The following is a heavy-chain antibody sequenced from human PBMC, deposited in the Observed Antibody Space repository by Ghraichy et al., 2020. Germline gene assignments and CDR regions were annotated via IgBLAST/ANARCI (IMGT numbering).Heavy chain of an antibody. Sequence: GGSLRLSCAASGFTFDDYAMHWVRQAPGKGLEWVSGISWNSGDIGYADSVKGRFTISRDNAKDSLYLQMNSLRAEDTALYYCAKGRRTSYYYYGMDVWGQGTTVTVSS. CDR1: GFTFDDYA. V-gene: IGHV3-9*01. J-gene: IGHJ6*02. CDR2: ISWNSGDI. CDR3: AKGRRTSYYYYGMDV.